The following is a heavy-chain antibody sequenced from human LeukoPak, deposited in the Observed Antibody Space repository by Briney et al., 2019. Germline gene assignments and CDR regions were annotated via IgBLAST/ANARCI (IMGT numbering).Heavy chain of an antibody. CDR1: GFTFSSYA. V-gene: IGHV3-23*01. CDR3: AKDLRPSSYSSGWYPDY. D-gene: IGHD6-19*01. J-gene: IGHJ4*02. CDR2: ISGSGGST. Sequence: PGGSLRLSCAASGFTFSSYAMSWVRQAPGKGLEWVSAISGSGGSTYYADSVKGRFTISRDNSKNTLYLQMNSLRAEDTAVYYCAKDLRPSSYSSGWYPDYWGQGTLVTVSS.